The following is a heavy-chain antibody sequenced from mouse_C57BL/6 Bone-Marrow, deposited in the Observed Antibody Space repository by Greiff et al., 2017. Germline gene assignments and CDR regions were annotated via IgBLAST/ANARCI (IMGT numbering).Heavy chain of an antibody. V-gene: IGHV1-72*01. CDR1: GYTFTSYW. Sequence: QVQLQQPGAELVKPGASVKLSCKASGYTFTSYWMHWVKQRPGRGLEWIGRIDPNSGGTKYNEKFKSKATLTVDKPSSTAYMQLSSLTSEDSAVYYCARRILFIKGLYWYFDVWGTGTTVTVSS. CDR3: ARRILFIKGLYWYFDV. J-gene: IGHJ1*03. D-gene: IGHD1-1*01. CDR2: IDPNSGGT.